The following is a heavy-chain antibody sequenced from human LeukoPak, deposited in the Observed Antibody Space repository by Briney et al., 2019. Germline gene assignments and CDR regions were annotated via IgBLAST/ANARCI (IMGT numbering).Heavy chain of an antibody. Sequence: GGSLRLSCAASGFTFSSYSMNWVRQAPGKGLEWVSSISSSSSYIYYADSVKGRFTISRDNAKNSLYLQMNSLRAEDTGVYFCVKGSGRNGGIWGQGTLVTVSS. J-gene: IGHJ4*02. CDR1: GFTFSSYS. CDR2: ISSSSSYI. CDR3: VKGSGRNGGI. D-gene: IGHD1-14*01. V-gene: IGHV3-21*01.